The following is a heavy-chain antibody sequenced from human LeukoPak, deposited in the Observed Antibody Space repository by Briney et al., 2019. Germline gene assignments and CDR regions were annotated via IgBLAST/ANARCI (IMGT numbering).Heavy chain of an antibody. CDR2: ASTGSRDI. CDR1: GFTFSSYS. Sequence: GGSLRLSCAASGFTFSSYSMNWVRQAPGKGLEWVSSASTGSRDIYYADSVKGRFTISRDSAKNSLYLQMNSLRAEDTAVYYCAREGGYCYGDSCRYFDYWGQGTLVTVSS. J-gene: IGHJ4*02. CDR3: AREGGYCYGDSCRYFDY. D-gene: IGHD2-15*01. V-gene: IGHV3-21*01.